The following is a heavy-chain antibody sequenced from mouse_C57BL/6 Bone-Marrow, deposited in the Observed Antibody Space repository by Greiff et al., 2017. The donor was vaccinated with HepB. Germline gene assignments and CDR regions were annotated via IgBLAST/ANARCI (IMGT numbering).Heavy chain of an antibody. J-gene: IGHJ4*01. CDR1: GYAFSSYW. Sequence: VQLQQSGAELVKPGASVKISCKASGYAFSSYWMNWVKQRPGKGLEWIGQIYPGDGDTNYNGKFKGKATLTADKSSSTAYMQLSSLTSEDAAVYFCARGRGNYGSTMDYWGQGTSVTVSS. CDR3: ARGRGNYGSTMDY. D-gene: IGHD1-1*01. CDR2: IYPGDGDT. V-gene: IGHV1-80*01.